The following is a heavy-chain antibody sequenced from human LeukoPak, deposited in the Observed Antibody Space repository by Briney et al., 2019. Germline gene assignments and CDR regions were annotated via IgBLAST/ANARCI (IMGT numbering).Heavy chain of an antibody. CDR2: IWYDGSNK. J-gene: IGHJ4*02. Sequence: GGSLRLSCAASGFTFSSYGMHWVRQAPGKGLEWVAVIWYDGSNKYYADSVKGRFTISRDNSKNTLYLQMNSLRAEDTAVYYCAKDPSSTDFDYWGQGTLVTVSS. CDR1: GFTFSSYG. V-gene: IGHV3-30*02. D-gene: IGHD5/OR15-5a*01. CDR3: AKDPSSTDFDY.